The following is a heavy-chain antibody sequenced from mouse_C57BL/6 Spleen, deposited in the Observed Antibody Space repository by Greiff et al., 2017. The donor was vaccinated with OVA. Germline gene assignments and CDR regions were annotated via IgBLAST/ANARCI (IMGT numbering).Heavy chain of an antibody. CDR1: GFLLTSYG. Sequence: VQLVESGPGLVQPLQSLSITCTVSGFLLTSYGVHWVSQFPGKGLEWLGVIWSGGSTDYNAAFISILIISKDNSKSQVFFKMNSLQADDTAIYYCARRGLGDYAMDYWGQGTSVTVSS. CDR2: IWSGGST. V-gene: IGHV2-2*01. D-gene: IGHD4-1*01. CDR3: ARRGLGDYAMDY. J-gene: IGHJ4*01.